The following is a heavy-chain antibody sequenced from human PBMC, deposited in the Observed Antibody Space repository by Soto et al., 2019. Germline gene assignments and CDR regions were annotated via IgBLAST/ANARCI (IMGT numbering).Heavy chain of an antibody. V-gene: IGHV3-23*01. CDR2: LSGSGTST. J-gene: IGHJ4*02. D-gene: IGHD6-25*01. CDR1: GFTVSIFV. Sequence: PGGSLRLSCAASGFTVSIFVMTWVRQAPGKGLEWVSGLSGSGTSTYYADSVKGRSTISRDNSKNTLYLQLSSLGVEDTAVYYCGKGVGYIMSTGVDCWGQGTLVTVSS. CDR3: GKGVGYIMSTGVDC.